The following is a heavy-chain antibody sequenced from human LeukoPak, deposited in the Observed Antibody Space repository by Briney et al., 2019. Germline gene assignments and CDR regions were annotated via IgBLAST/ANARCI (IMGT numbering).Heavy chain of an antibody. Sequence: PSQTLSLTCTVSGGSISSGSYYWSWIRQPAGKGLEWIGRIYTSGSTNYNPSLKSRVTISVDTSKNQFSLKLSSVTAADTAVYYCASEILLPYDAIDIWGQGTMVTASS. D-gene: IGHD3-9*01. CDR2: IYTSGST. J-gene: IGHJ3*02. V-gene: IGHV4-61*02. CDR3: ASEILLPYDAIDI. CDR1: GGSISSGSYY.